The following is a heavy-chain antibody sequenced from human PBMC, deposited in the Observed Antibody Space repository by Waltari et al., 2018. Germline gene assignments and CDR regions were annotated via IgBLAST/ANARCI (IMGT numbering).Heavy chain of an antibody. J-gene: IGHJ4*02. Sequence: QVHLVQSGAEVKKPGASVKVSCKASGYTFTSYTISWVRQAPGQGPEWMGWVTAYNGNTNYALKFQGRVTMTTDTSTSTAYMQLRSLISDDTAVYYCAREGYYGDYFDYWGQGTLVTVSS. V-gene: IGHV1-18*04. CDR2: VTAYNGNT. CDR3: AREGYYGDYFDY. D-gene: IGHD4-17*01. CDR1: GYTFTSYT.